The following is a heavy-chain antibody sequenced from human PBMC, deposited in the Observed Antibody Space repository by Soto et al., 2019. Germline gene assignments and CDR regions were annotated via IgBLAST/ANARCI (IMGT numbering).Heavy chain of an antibody. CDR2: IYYSGST. D-gene: IGHD2-2*01. V-gene: IGHV4-59*01. CDR1: GGSISSYY. CDR3: ARGLPADANFDY. J-gene: IGHJ4*02. Sequence: PSETLSLTCTVSGGSISSYYWSWIRQPPGKGLEWIGYIYYSGSTNYSPSLKSRVTISVDTSKNQFSLKLSSVTAADTAVYYCARGLPADANFDYWGQGTLVTVSS.